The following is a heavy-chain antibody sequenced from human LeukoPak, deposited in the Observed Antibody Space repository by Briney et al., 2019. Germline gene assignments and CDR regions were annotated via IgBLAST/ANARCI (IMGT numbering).Heavy chain of an antibody. CDR1: GGSISSYF. CDR2: IYYRGST. CDR3: ARSLPGIAVAGSFDY. D-gene: IGHD6-19*01. V-gene: IGHV4-59*08. Sequence: PSETLSLTCTVSGGSISSYFWSWIRQPPGKGLEWIGYIYYRGSTNYNPSLKSRVTISVDTSKNQFSLKLSSVTAADTAVYYCARSLPGIAVAGSFDYWGQGTLVTVSS. J-gene: IGHJ4*02.